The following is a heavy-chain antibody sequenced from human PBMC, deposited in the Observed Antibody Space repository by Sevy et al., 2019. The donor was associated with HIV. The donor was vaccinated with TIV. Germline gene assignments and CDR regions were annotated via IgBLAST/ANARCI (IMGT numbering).Heavy chain of an antibody. V-gene: IGHV3-30*04. Sequence: WGSLRLSCAASGFTFSVYAMHWVRQAPGKGLEWVAVTTYDGRNKYYADSVKGRFSISRDNSKNTLYLQMNSLRADDTGVYYCVRDRGTSPNYGMDAWGQGTTVTVSS. CDR2: TTYDGRNK. J-gene: IGHJ6*02. D-gene: IGHD3-10*01. CDR1: GFTFSVYA. CDR3: VRDRGTSPNYGMDA.